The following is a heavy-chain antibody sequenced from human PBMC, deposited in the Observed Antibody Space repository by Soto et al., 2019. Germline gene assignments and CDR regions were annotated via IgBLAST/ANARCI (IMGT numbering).Heavy chain of an antibody. D-gene: IGHD6-13*01. J-gene: IGHJ4*02. CDR3: AISSSWYPSGI. CDR1: GFTFSSYA. V-gene: IGHV3-23*01. CDR2: ISGSGGST. Sequence: GGSLRLSCAASGFTFSSYAMSWVRQAPGKGLEWVSAISGSGGSTYYADSVKGRFTISRDNFKNTLYLQMNSLRAEDTAVYYCAISSSWYPSGIWGQRTLVTVSS.